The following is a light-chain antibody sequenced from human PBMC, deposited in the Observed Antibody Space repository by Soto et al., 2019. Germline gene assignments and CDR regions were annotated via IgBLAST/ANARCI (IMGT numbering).Light chain of an antibody. CDR1: QSISSW. V-gene: IGKV1-5*01. CDR3: QQYESYSPLT. Sequence: DIQMTQSPSTLSASVGDRVTITCRASQSISSWLAWYQQKPGKAPKLLSYAASSLESGVPSRFSGRTSGTEFTLTLAGLQPEDFATYYCQQYESYSPLTLGGGTKVDIK. CDR2: AAS. J-gene: IGKJ4*01.